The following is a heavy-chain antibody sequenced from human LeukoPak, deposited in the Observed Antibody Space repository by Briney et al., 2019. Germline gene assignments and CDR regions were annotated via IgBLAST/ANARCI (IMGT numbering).Heavy chain of an antibody. CDR3: AKEMSYYHGSGTSSFDY. Sequence: GGSLRLSCAASGFTFSSYAMSWVRQAPGKGLEWVSAISGGAGSTSYADSVKGRSTISRDNSKNTLYLQMHSLSAEDTAVYYCAKEMSYYHGSGTSSFDYWGQGTLVTVSS. D-gene: IGHD3-10*01. V-gene: IGHV3-23*01. CDR2: ISGGAGST. J-gene: IGHJ4*02. CDR1: GFTFSSYA.